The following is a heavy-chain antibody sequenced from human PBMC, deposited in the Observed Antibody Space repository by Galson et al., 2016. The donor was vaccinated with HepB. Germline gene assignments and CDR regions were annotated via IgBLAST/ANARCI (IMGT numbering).Heavy chain of an antibody. D-gene: IGHD3/OR15-3a*01. J-gene: IGHJ4*02. CDR1: GFTFRSYW. CDR3: AREGTGGFDF. Sequence: SLRLSCAASGFTFRSYWTSWVRQAPGKGLEWVANIKQDGRVKNYRDSVEGRFTISRDNAKNSLYLPMNSMRADDTAVYYCAREGTGGFDFWGQGTLVTVSS. V-gene: IGHV3-7*03. CDR2: IKQDGRVK.